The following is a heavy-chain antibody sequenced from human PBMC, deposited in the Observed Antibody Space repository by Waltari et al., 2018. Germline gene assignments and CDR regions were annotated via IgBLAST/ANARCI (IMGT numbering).Heavy chain of an antibody. Sequence: ELQLVESGGGLVQPGGSLRLSCAASGFTFSNYWMHWVRQAPGKGLVWFSRINNDGTSVTYADSVKGRFTISRDNAKNTLYLKLDSVRADDAAVYFCARNGSDFSFDQWGQGTRVTVSS. D-gene: IGHD3-3*01. J-gene: IGHJ4*02. CDR1: GFTFSNYW. CDR3: ARNGSDFSFDQ. CDR2: INNDGTSV. V-gene: IGHV3-74*03.